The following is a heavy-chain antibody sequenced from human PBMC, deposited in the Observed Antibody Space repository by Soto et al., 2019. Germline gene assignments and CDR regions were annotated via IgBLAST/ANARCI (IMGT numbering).Heavy chain of an antibody. D-gene: IGHD6-6*01. V-gene: IGHV3-53*01. CDR3: AKDQSSTIAGRRGFDY. CDR1: GFTVTSNY. J-gene: IGHJ4*02. CDR2: IYSSGTT. Sequence: PGGSLRLSCAASGFTVTSNYMNWVRQAPGKGLEWVSIIYSSGTTYYADSVKGRFTISRDKSKNTLYLQMRNLRAEDTALYYCAKDQSSTIAGRRGFDYWGQGALVTVSS.